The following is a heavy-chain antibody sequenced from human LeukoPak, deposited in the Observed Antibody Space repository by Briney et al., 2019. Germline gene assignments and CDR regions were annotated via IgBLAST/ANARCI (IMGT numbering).Heavy chain of an antibody. Sequence: GGSLRLSCAASGFTFSSYGMSWVRQAPGKGLEWVSGISGGGGSTYYADSVKGRFTMSRDNSKNTLYLQMNSLRAEDTAVYYCAKVPAAIRYYFDYWGQGTLVTVPS. CDR3: AKVPAAIRYYFDY. CDR1: GFTFSSYG. J-gene: IGHJ4*02. V-gene: IGHV3-23*01. D-gene: IGHD2-2*02. CDR2: ISGGGGST.